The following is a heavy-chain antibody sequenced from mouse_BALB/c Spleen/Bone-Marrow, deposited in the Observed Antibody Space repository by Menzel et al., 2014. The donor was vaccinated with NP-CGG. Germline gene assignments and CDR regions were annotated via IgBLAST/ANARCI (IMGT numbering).Heavy chain of an antibody. CDR1: GFTFTDHY. Sequence: EVKLLESGGGLVQPGGFLRLSCATSGFTFTDHYMSWVRQPPGKALEWLGFIRTKANGYTTEYSASVKGRFTISRDNSQSIVDLQMNTLRAEDSATYYCARDYLYYFDYWGQGTTLTVSS. V-gene: IGHV7-3*02. J-gene: IGHJ2*01. CDR3: ARDYLYYFDY. D-gene: IGHD2-1*01. CDR2: IRTKANGYTT.